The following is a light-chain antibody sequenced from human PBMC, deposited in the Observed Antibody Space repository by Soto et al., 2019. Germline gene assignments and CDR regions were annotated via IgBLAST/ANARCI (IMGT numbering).Light chain of an antibody. CDR1: QSVSNY. CDR3: PQCTHCPFT. Sequence: PGERATLSCRASQSVSNYLAWYQQKPGQAPRLLIYDASNRATGIPARFSGSGSGTDFTLTISSLEPEDFTVYYCPQCTHCPFTFRYRSRLNIK. V-gene: IGKV3-11*01. CDR2: DAS. J-gene: IGKJ5*01.